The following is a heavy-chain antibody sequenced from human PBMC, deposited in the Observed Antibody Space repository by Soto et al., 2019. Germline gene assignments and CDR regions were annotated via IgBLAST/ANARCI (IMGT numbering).Heavy chain of an antibody. CDR1: GFTFGNYA. D-gene: IGHD2-15*01. J-gene: IGHJ5*02. CDR2: ITGIDGRA. V-gene: IGHV3-23*01. Sequence: GGSLRLSCVGSGFTFGNYAMSWVRQAPGKGLEWVSSITGIDGRAYYADSVKGRFTISRDNPKNTLYLQMNNLRAEDTAMFYCAKDRGPYCSGGICYPPSWFDPWGQGTQVTVSS. CDR3: AKDRGPYCSGGICYPPSWFDP.